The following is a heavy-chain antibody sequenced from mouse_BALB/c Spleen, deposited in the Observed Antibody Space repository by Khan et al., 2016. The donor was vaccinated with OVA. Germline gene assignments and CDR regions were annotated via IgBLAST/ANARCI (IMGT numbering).Heavy chain of an antibody. V-gene: IGHV2-2*02. CDR2: IWSGGNT. CDR3: ARNRGGYFDV. J-gene: IGHJ1*01. Sequence: QVQLKQSGPGLVQPSQSLSITCTVSGFSLTNYGVHWVRQSPGKGLEWLGVIWSGGNTDYNVTFISRLSISKDNSKSQVFFKMNSLQTNATAIFYCARNRGGYFDVWGAGTTVTVSS. CDR1: GFSLTNYG.